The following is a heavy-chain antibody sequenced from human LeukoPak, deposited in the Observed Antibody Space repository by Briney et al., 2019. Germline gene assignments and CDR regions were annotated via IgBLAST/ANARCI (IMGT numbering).Heavy chain of an antibody. Sequence: SETLSLTCTVSGGSISSYYWSWIRQPPGKGLEWIGYIYYSGSTNYNPSLKSRVTISVDTSKNQFSLKLSSVTAADTAVYYCARANAPYSSSWYPPYFDYWGQGTLVTVSS. J-gene: IGHJ4*02. D-gene: IGHD6-13*01. CDR2: IYYSGST. CDR3: ARANAPYSSSWYPPYFDY. CDR1: GGSISSYY. V-gene: IGHV4-59*01.